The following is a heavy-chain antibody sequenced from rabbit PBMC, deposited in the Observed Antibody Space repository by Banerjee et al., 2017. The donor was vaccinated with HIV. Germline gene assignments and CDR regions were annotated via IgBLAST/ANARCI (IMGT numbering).Heavy chain of an antibody. D-gene: IGHD4-2*01. J-gene: IGHJ3*01. CDR1: GFSFSSSYD. Sequence: QEQLVESGGGLVQPEGSLTLTCTASGFSFSSSYDMCWVRQAPGKGLELIACIYGGSSGSTWYASWAKGRFTISKTSSTTVTLQMTSLTAADTATYFCAKNAGAAGRLDVWGPGTLVTVS. CDR3: AKNAGAAGRLDV. V-gene: IGHV1S45*01. CDR2: IYGGSSGST.